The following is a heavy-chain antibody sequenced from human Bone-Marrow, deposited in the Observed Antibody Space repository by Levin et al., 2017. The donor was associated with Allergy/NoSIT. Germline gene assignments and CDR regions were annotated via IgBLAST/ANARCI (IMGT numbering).Heavy chain of an antibody. Sequence: PGGSLRLSCAASGFTFSSYSMNWVRQAPGKGLEWVSSISSSSSYIYYSDSVNGRFTISRYNAKNSLYLQMNSLRAEDTAVYYCARESGYGSGSYCYFDYWGQGTLVTVSS. V-gene: IGHV3-21*01. CDR1: GFTFSSYS. J-gene: IGHJ4*02. CDR2: ISSSSSYI. CDR3: ARESGYGSGSYCYFDY. D-gene: IGHD3-10*01.